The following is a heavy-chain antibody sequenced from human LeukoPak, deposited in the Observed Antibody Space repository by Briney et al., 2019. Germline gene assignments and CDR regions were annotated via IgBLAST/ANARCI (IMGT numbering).Heavy chain of an antibody. V-gene: IGHV3-23*01. D-gene: IGHD2-21*01. CDR1: GFTFSSYG. Sequence: GGPLRLSCAASGFTFSSYGMTWARQAPGKGLEWALAISGSGGSTYYADSVKGRFTIHRDNSKNTLYLQMNSLRAEDTAVYYCAKDSCGGDCYYMDVWGKGTTVTVSS. CDR2: ISGSGGST. J-gene: IGHJ6*03. CDR3: AKDSCGGDCYYMDV.